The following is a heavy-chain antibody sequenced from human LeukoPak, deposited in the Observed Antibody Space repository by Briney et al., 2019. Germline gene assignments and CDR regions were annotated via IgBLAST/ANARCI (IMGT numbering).Heavy chain of an antibody. CDR2: INHSGST. CDR3: ARQHDIVVVPAAPYYYYYGMDV. D-gene: IGHD2-2*01. CDR1: GGSFSGYY. J-gene: IGHJ6*02. Sequence: SETLSLTCAVYGGSFSGYYWSWIRQPPGKGLEWIGEINHSGSTNYNPYLKSRVTISVDTSKNQFSLKLSSVTAADTAVYYCARQHDIVVVPAAPYYYYYGMDVWGQGTTVTVSS. V-gene: IGHV4-34*01.